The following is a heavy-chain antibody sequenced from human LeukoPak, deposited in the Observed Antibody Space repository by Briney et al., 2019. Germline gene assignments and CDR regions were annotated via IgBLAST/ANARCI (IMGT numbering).Heavy chain of an antibody. CDR3: AKSRRDRPFDY. D-gene: IGHD2-2*01. J-gene: IGHJ4*02. Sequence: GGSLRLSCAASGFTFSSYGMHWVRQAPGKGLEWVAVISYDGSNKYYADSVKGRFTISRDNSKNTLYLQMNSLRAEDTAVYYCAKSRRDRPFDYWGQGTLVTASS. CDR1: GFTFSSYG. V-gene: IGHV3-30*18. CDR2: ISYDGSNK.